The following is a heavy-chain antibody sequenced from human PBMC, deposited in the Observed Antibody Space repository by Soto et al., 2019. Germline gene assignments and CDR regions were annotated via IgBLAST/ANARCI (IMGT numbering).Heavy chain of an antibody. D-gene: IGHD3-9*01. CDR2: ITSEGDRT. V-gene: IGHV3-64D*06. J-gene: IGHJ3*01. Sequence: GGSLRLSCSVSGFTFSNYAMHWVRQAPGKGLEYVSGITSEGDRTWHADSVKDRFTISRDNSKNTLFLQMSSLRVEDTAIYFCVKGNQMLRYYFEFWG. CDR3: VKGNQMLRYYFEF. CDR1: GFTFSNYA.